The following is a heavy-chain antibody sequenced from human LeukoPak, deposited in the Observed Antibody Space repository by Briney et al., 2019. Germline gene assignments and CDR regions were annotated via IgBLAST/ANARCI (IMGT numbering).Heavy chain of an antibody. CDR1: GFTFSDHY. J-gene: IGHJ4*02. D-gene: IGHD1-7*01. CDR2: IRNKANNYAT. Sequence: GGSLRLSCAASGFTFSDHYMDWVRQAPGKGLEWVGRIRNKANNYATEYAASVKGRFTISRDDSENSLYLQLNSLKTEDTAVYYCARAGTSYWSEVNDCWGQGTLVTVSS. V-gene: IGHV3-72*01. CDR3: ARAGTSYWSEVNDC.